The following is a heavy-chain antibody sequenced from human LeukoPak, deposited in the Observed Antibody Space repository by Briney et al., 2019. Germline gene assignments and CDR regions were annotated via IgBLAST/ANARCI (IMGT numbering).Heavy chain of an antibody. Sequence: ASVKVSRKASGHTFTGYYVYWVRQAPGQGLEWMGWMNPNLGGANFPQKFQGRVTVTSDPAISAAYMELRRPRSDDTAVYYCARGVFGESLESWGQGTLVTVSS. V-gene: IGHV1-2*02. D-gene: IGHD3-10*02. CDR2: MNPNLGGA. CDR3: ARGVFGESLES. CDR1: GHTFTGYY. J-gene: IGHJ4*02.